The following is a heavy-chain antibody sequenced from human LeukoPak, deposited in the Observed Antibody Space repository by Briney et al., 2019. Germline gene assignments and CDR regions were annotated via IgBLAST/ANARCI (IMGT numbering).Heavy chain of an antibody. V-gene: IGHV3-53*01. J-gene: IGHJ6*02. CDR1: EFTVSSNY. CDR2: IYGGGST. Sequence: GGSLRLSCSASEFTVSSNYMSWGRQAPGKGLEWVSVIYGGGSTYYADSVKGRFTISRDNSKNTLYLQMSSLRAEDTAVYYCVREGRYYHMDVWGQGTPLTVSS. CDR3: VREGRYYHMDV.